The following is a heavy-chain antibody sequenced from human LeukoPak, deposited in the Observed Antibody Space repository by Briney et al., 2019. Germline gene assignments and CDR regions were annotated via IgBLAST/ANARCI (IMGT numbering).Heavy chain of an antibody. V-gene: IGHV4-34*01. Sequence: SETLSLTCAVYGGSFSGYYWSWIRQPPGKGLEWIGEINHSGSTNYNPSLKSRVTISVDTSKNQFSLKLSSVTAADTAVYYYARHAKYSSSRKKTNWFDPWGQGTLVTVSS. CDR2: INHSGST. CDR3: ARHAKYSSSRKKTNWFDP. J-gene: IGHJ5*02. D-gene: IGHD6-13*01. CDR1: GGSFSGYY.